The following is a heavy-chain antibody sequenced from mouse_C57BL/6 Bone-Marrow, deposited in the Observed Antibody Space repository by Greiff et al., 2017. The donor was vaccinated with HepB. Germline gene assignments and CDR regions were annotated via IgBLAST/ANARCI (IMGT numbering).Heavy chain of an antibody. CDR2: IDPEDGDT. Sequence: VQLKESGAELVRPGASVKLSCTASGFNIKDYYMHWVKQRPEQGLEWIGRIDPEDGDTEYAPKFQGKATMTADTSSNTAYLQRSSLTSEDTAVYYCTTGAGSIPYYYAMDYWGQGTSVTVSS. V-gene: IGHV14-1*01. CDR1: GFNIKDYY. J-gene: IGHJ4*01. D-gene: IGHD2-10*02. CDR3: TTGAGSIPYYYAMDY.